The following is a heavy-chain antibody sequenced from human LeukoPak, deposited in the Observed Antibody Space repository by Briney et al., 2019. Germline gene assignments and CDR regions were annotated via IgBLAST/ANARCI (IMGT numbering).Heavy chain of an antibody. D-gene: IGHD6-19*01. J-gene: IGHJ3*02. CDR2: IWYDGSNK. CDR1: GFTFSSYG. CDR3: AKDHQWLVPGGAFDI. Sequence: GGSLRLSCAASGFTFSSYGMHWVRQAPGKGLEWVAVIWYDGSNKYYADSVKGRFTISRDNSKNTLYLQMNSLRAEDTAVHYCAKDHQWLVPGGAFDIWGQGTMVTVSS. V-gene: IGHV3-33*06.